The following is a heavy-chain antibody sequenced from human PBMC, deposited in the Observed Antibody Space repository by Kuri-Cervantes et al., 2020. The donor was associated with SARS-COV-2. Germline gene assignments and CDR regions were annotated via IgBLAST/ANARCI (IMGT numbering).Heavy chain of an antibody. Sequence: SETLSLTCAVYGGSFSGYYWSWIRQPPGKGLEWIGEINHSGSTNYNPSLKSRVTISVDTSKNQFSLKLSSVTAADTAVYYCARPSQARTGWFDPWGQGTLVTVSS. CDR2: INHSGST. V-gene: IGHV4-34*01. CDR3: ARPSQARTGWFDP. J-gene: IGHJ5*02. CDR1: GGSFSGYY.